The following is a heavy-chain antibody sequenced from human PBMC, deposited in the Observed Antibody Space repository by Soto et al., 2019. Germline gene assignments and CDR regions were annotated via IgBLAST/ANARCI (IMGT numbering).Heavy chain of an antibody. Sequence: QVQLVESGGGVVQPGKSLRLSCAPSGFTFSNYPMHWVRQAPGKGLEWVAVISYDGSNKYYADSVKGRFTISRDNSKNTMYLQMNSLRAEDTAVYYCARNPPVSGWYGGDYWGQGTLVTVSS. V-gene: IGHV3-30-3*01. D-gene: IGHD6-19*01. CDR1: GFTFSNYP. CDR3: ARNPPVSGWYGGDY. CDR2: ISYDGSNK. J-gene: IGHJ4*02.